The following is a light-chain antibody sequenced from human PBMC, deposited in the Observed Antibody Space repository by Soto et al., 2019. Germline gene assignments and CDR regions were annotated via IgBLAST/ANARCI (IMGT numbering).Light chain of an antibody. CDR2: GAS. V-gene: IGKV3-20*01. J-gene: IGKJ2*01. Sequence: EIVLTQSPGTLSLSPRERATLSCRASQSIFNNYLAWYQQKPGQAPRLLVYGASFRATGIPDRFSGSGSGTDFPLTISRLEPEDFAVYYCQQYAGSPFTFGQGTRLEIK. CDR1: QSIFNNY. CDR3: QQYAGSPFT.